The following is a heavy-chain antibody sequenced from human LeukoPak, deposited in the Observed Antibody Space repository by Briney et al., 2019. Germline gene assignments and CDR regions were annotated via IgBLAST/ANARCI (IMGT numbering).Heavy chain of an antibody. Sequence: SGTLSLTCTVSGGSISSYYWSWIRQPPAKGLEWIGYIYYRGSTNYNPSLKSRVTISVDTSENQFSLKLSSVTAADTAVYYSAKLGMDAFDIWGQGTMVTVSS. CDR2: IYYRGST. CDR3: AKLGMDAFDI. J-gene: IGHJ3*02. V-gene: IGHV4-59*01. D-gene: IGHD1-7*01. CDR1: GGSISSYY.